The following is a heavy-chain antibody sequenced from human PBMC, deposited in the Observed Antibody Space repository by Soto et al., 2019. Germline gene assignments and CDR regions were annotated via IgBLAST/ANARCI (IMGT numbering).Heavy chain of an antibody. CDR3: AKDMGSHSSGPKNYYYYYYGMDV. D-gene: IGHD3-22*01. J-gene: IGHJ6*02. Sequence: HPGGSLRLSCTASGFTFDDYTMHWVRQAPGKGLEWVSLISWDGGSTYYADSVKGRFTISRDNSKNSLYLQMNSLRTEDTALYYCAKDMGSHSSGPKNYYYYYYGMDVWGQGTTVTVSS. CDR1: GFTFDDYT. CDR2: ISWDGGST. V-gene: IGHV3-43*01.